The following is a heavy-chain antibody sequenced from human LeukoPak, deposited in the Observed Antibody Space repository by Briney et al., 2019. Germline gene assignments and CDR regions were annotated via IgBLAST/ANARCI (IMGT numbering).Heavy chain of an antibody. Sequence: PGGSLRLSCAASGFTFSSYWMSWVRQAPGKGLEWVANIKQDGSEKHYVDSVKGRFTISRDNAKNSLYLQMNSLRDEDTAVYYCGYSSGWIIDYWGQGTQVTVSS. CDR2: IKQDGSEK. J-gene: IGHJ4*02. CDR3: GYSSGWIIDY. D-gene: IGHD6-19*01. V-gene: IGHV3-7*01. CDR1: GFTFSSYW.